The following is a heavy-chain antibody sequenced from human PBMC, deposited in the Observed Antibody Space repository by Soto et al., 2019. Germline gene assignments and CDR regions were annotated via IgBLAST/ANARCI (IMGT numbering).Heavy chain of an antibody. D-gene: IGHD2-2*01. CDR1: GFTFSSYW. J-gene: IGHJ6*02. CDR2: INSDGSST. Sequence: GGSLRLSCAASGFTFSSYWMHWVRQAPGKGLVWVSRINSDGSSTSYADSVKGRFTISRDNAKNTLYLQMNSLRAEDTAVYYCARDDCSSTSCYYYYYYGMDVWGQGTTVTVSS. V-gene: IGHV3-74*01. CDR3: ARDDCSSTSCYYYYYYGMDV.